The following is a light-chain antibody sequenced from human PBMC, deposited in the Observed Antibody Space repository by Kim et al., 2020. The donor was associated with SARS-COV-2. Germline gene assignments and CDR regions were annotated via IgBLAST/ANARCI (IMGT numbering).Light chain of an antibody. CDR3: HQYYAYPLT. CDR1: QGANIY. CDR2: ASS. J-gene: IGKJ4*01. Sequence: AIRMTQSPSTLSASTGDRVTISCRASQGANIYLAWYQQKAGKAPKLLIYASSALQSGVPSRFSGSGAGTDFTLTINSLQSEDFATYYCHQYYAYPLTFGGRTKVDIK. V-gene: IGKV1-8*01.